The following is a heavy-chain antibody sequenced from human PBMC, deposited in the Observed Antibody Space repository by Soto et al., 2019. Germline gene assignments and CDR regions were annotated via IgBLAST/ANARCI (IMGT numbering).Heavy chain of an antibody. CDR1: GGTFSSYA. V-gene: IGHV1-69*01. CDR2: IIPIFGTA. Sequence: QVQLVQSGAEVKKPGSSVKVSCKASGGTFSSYAISWVRQAPGQGLEWMGGIIPIFGTANYAQKFQGRVTITADEATSRAYMELSSRRSEDTAVYYCARVGGTAIPSYYYYGMDVWGQGTTVTVSS. J-gene: IGHJ6*02. CDR3: ARVGGTAIPSYYYYGMDV. D-gene: IGHD2-21*02.